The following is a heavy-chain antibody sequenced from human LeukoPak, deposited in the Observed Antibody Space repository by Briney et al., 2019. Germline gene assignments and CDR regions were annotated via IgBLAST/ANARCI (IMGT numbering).Heavy chain of an antibody. D-gene: IGHD6-19*01. CDR3: ARDPREYSSGWYTRGDY. CDR2: INTNTGNP. V-gene: IGHV7-4-1*02. J-gene: IGHJ4*02. Sequence: VASVKVSCKASGYTFTSYAMNWVRQAPGQGLEWMGWINTNTGNPTYAQGFTGRFVFSLDTSASTAYLQISSLKAEDTAVYYCARDPREYSSGWYTRGDYWGQGTLVTVSS. CDR1: GYTFTSYA.